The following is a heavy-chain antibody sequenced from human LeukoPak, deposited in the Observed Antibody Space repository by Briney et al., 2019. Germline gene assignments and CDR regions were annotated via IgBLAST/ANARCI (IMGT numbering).Heavy chain of an antibody. CDR1: GFTFSSYG. Sequence: GGSLRLSCAVSGFTFSSYGMHWVRQAPGKGLESVAVISYDGSNKYYADSVKGRFTISRDNSKNTLYLQMHSLGAEDTAVYFCARQQWLETGLDYWGQGTLVTVSS. CDR3: ARQQWLETGLDY. D-gene: IGHD6-19*01. CDR2: ISYDGSNK. J-gene: IGHJ4*02. V-gene: IGHV3-30*03.